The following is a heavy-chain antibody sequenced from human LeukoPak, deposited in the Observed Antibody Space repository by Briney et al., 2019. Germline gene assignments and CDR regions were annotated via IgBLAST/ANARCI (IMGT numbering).Heavy chain of an antibody. CDR3: AKEAWADSGYEPFDY. V-gene: IGHV1-2*02. J-gene: IGHJ4*02. CDR1: GYTFTGYY. CDR2: INPNSGGT. Sequence: ASVKVSCKASGYTFTGYYMHWVRQAPGQGLEWMGWINPNSGGTNYAQKFQGRVTMTRDTSISTAYMELSRLRSDDTAVYYCAKEAWADSGYEPFDYWGQGTLVTVSS. D-gene: IGHD5-12*01.